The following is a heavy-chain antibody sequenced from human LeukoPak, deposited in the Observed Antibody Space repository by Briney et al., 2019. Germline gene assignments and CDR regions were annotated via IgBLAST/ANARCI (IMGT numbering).Heavy chain of an antibody. Sequence: PSETLSLTCAVYGGSFSGYYWSWIRQPPGKGLEWIGEINHSGSTNHNPSLKSRVTISVDTSKNQFSLKLSSVTAADTAVYYCARGKFSGWTSHFDYWGQGTLVTVSS. CDR1: GGSFSGYY. CDR3: ARGKFSGWTSHFDY. D-gene: IGHD6-19*01. V-gene: IGHV4-34*01. CDR2: INHSGST. J-gene: IGHJ4*02.